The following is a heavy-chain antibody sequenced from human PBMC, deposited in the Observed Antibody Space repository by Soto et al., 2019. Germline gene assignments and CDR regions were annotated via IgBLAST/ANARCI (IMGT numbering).Heavy chain of an antibody. CDR2: ISGNGVKT. CDR1: GFTFSNNG. D-gene: IGHD3-16*01. V-gene: IGHV3-23*01. Sequence: PGGSLRLSCAASGFTFSNNGMSWVRQTPGKGLEWISYISGNGVKTGYADSVKGRFTISRDNSRNTLFLQMNGLRAEDTAIYYCAKDDGVSLQNFEHWGQGALVTVSS. J-gene: IGHJ4*02. CDR3: AKDDGVSLQNFEH.